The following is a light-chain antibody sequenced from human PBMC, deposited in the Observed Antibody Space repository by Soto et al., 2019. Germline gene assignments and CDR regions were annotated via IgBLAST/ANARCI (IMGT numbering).Light chain of an antibody. J-gene: IGLJ1*01. CDR3: SSFRRGSPYV. CDR2: DVA. V-gene: IGLV2-14*03. Sequence: QSALTQPASVSGSPGQSITISCTGTSSDVGGYNYVSWYQHHPGKAPKLMIYDVANRPSGRSIRFSGSKSGNTASLTISGLHAEDEADYYCSSFRRGSPYVFGPGTKLTVL. CDR1: SSDVGGYNY.